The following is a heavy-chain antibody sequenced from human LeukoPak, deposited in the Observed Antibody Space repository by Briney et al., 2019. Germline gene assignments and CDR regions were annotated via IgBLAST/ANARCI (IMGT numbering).Heavy chain of an antibody. Sequence: SETLSLMCSVWGYSISSGYYLGWVRQTPGKGLEWIGSIHRSESTNYNPSLKSRVTITLVPYTVHFYLNVSSGTAADPALLYGARGPHHYSSYWGKGTLVIVSS. CDR2: IHRSEST. V-gene: IGHV4-38-2*02. D-gene: IGHD4-11*01. CDR3: ARGPHHYSSY. CDR1: GYSISSGYY. J-gene: IGHJ4*02.